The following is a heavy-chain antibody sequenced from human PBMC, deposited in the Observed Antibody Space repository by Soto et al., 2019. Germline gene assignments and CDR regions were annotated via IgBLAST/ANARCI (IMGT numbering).Heavy chain of an antibody. CDR1: GGTFSSYA. D-gene: IGHD2-15*01. J-gene: IGHJ6*02. V-gene: IGHV1-69*13. Sequence: VASVKVSCKASGGTFSSYAISWVRQAPGQGLEWMGGIIPIFGTANYAQKFQGRVTITADESTSTAYMELSSLRSEDTAVYYCASPPKSRYCSGGSCSDHRVLYYYYYGMDVWGQGTTVTVSS. CDR2: IIPIFGTA. CDR3: ASPPKSRYCSGGSCSDHRVLYYYYYGMDV.